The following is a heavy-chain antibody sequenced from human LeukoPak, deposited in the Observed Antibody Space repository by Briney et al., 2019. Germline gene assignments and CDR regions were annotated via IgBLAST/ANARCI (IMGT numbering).Heavy chain of an antibody. V-gene: IGHV3-9*03. CDR3: AKGYYGGNSGGHFDY. J-gene: IGHJ4*02. D-gene: IGHD4-23*01. Sequence: PGGSLRLSCAASGFTFDDYAMHWVRQAPGKGLEWVSGISWNSGSIGYADSVKGRFTISRDNAKNSLYLQMNSLRAEDMALYYCAKGYYGGNSGGHFDYWGQGTLVTVSS. CDR1: GFTFDDYA. CDR2: ISWNSGSI.